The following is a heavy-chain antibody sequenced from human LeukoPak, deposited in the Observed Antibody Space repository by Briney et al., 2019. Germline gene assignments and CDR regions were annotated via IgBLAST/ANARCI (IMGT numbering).Heavy chain of an antibody. CDR2: IKQDGSEK. Sequence: PGGSLRLSCAASGFTFSSYSMNWVRQAPGKGLEWVANIKQDGSEKYYVDSVKGRFTISRDNAKNSLYLQMNSLRAEDTAVYYCASGVVRGLPFDYWGQGTLVTVSS. D-gene: IGHD3-10*01. J-gene: IGHJ4*02. CDR1: GFTFSSYS. V-gene: IGHV3-7*03. CDR3: ASGVVRGLPFDY.